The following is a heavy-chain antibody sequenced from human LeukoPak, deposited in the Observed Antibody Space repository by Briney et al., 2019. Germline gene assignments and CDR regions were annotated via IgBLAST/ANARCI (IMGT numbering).Heavy chain of an antibody. V-gene: IGHV4-59*01. D-gene: IGHD3-3*01. J-gene: IGHJ4*02. Sequence: PSETLSLTCTVSGGSISSYYWSWIRQPPGKGLEWIGHIYYSGSTNYNPSLKSRVTISVDTSKNQFSLKLSSVTAADTAVYYCARGGSGYSPPFDYWGQGTLVTVSS. CDR1: GGSISSYY. CDR3: ARGGSGYSPPFDY. CDR2: IYYSGST.